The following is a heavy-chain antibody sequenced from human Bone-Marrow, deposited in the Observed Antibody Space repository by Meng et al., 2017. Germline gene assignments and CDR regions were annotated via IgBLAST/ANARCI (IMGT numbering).Heavy chain of an antibody. V-gene: IGHV5-51*01. CDR3: ARRGHSGYVGDYYYGMDV. J-gene: IGHJ6*02. CDR1: GYSFTSYW. Sequence: GESLKISCKGSGYSFTSYWIGWVRQMPGKGLEWMGIIYPGDSDTRYSPSFQGQVTISAGKSISTAYLQWSSLKASDTAMYYCARRGHSGYVGDYYYGMDVWGQGTTVTVSS. D-gene: IGHD5-12*01. CDR2: IYPGDSDT.